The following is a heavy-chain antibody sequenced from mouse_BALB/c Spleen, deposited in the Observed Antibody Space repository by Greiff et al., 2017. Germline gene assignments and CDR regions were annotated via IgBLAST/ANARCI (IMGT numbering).Heavy chain of an antibody. V-gene: IGHV1-15*01. CDR1: GYTFTDYE. CDR2: IDPETGGT. J-gene: IGHJ2*01. Sequence: QVQLQQPGAELVRPGASVTLSCKASGYTFTDYEMHWVKQTPVHGLEWIGAIDPETGGTAYNQKFKGKATLTADKSSSTAYMELRSLTSEDSAVYYCTTVYWGQGTTLTVSS. D-gene: IGHD1-1*01. CDR3: TTVY.